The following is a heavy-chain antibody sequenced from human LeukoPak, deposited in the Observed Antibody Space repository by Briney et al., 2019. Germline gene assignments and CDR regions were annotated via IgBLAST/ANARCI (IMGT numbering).Heavy chain of an antibody. CDR1: GFIFSRYG. Sequence: GGSLRLSCETSGFIFSRYGMNWVRQAPGKGLEWVAVISYDGSNKYYGDSAKGRFTISRDNSKNTVYLQMSSLRAEDTAVYYCAKDPEGADAYFDYWGQGTLVTVSS. CDR2: ISYDGSNK. V-gene: IGHV3-33*05. D-gene: IGHD1-26*01. J-gene: IGHJ4*02. CDR3: AKDPEGADAYFDY.